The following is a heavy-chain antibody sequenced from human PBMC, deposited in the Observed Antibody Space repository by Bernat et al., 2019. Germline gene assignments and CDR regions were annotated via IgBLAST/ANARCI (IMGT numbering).Heavy chain of an antibody. CDR1: GFTFRNHE. CDR2: IRSSGSSI. J-gene: IGHJ3*02. D-gene: IGHD2-15*01. CDR3: VRGGYCSGGICYSFNAFDI. Sequence: EEQLVESGGGLVQPGGSLRLSCAASGFTFRNHEMNWVRQAPGKGLERISYIRSSGSSIYYAESVKGRFTISRDDAKTSLYLEMNNMKADDTAVYYCVRGGYCSGGICYSFNAFDIWGQGTMVTVSS. V-gene: IGHV3-48*03.